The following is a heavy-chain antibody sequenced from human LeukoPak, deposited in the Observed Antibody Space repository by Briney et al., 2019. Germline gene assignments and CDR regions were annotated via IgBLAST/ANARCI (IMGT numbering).Heavy chain of an antibody. V-gene: IGHV3-30*18. J-gene: IGHJ4*02. CDR2: ISYDGSNK. CDR1: GFTFSSYG. CDR3: AKDLYFRVAGNVDY. Sequence: GRSLRLSCAASGFTFSSYGMHWVRQAPGKGLEWVAVISYDGSNKYYADSVKGRFTISRDNSKNTLYLQMNSLRAEDTAVYYCAKDLYFRVAGNVDYWGQGTLVTVSS. D-gene: IGHD6-19*01.